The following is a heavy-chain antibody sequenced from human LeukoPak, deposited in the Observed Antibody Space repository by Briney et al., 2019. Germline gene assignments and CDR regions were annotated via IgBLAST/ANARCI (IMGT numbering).Heavy chain of an antibody. CDR1: GGTFSSYT. J-gene: IGHJ3*02. CDR2: IIPILGIA. CDR3: ARYCGGDCYQAFDI. V-gene: IGHV1-69*02. D-gene: IGHD2-21*02. Sequence: ASVKVSCKASGGTFSSYTISWVRQAPGQGLEWMGRIIPILGIANYAQKFQGRVTITADKSTSTAYMELSSLRSEDTAVYYCARYCGGDCYQAFDIWGQGTMVTVSS.